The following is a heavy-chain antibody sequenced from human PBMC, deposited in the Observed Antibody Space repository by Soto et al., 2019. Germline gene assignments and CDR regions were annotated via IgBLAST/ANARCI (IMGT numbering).Heavy chain of an antibody. D-gene: IGHD6-13*01. CDR1: GGTFSSYA. CDR2: IIPIFGTA. CDR3: ASSWYYYYYGTDV. J-gene: IGHJ6*02. Sequence: GASVKVSCKASGGTFSSYAISWVRQAPGQGLEWMGGIIPIFGTANYAQKFQGRVTITADESTSTAYMGLSSLRSEDTAVYYCASSWYYYYYGTDVWGQGTTVTVSS. V-gene: IGHV1-69*13.